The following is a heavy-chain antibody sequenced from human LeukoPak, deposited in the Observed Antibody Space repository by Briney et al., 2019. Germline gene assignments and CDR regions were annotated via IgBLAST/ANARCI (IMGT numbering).Heavy chain of an antibody. Sequence: ASVKVSCKTSGYTFTSYHINWLRQATGQGLEWMGWMNPYSGDRGYAQKFQGRLSITSDTSISTAYMDLSSLRSEDTAVYFCARKTSLTASGYDYWGQGTLVTVSS. J-gene: IGHJ4*02. CDR1: GYTFTSYH. CDR3: ARKTSLTASGYDY. D-gene: IGHD4-17*01. V-gene: IGHV1-8*03. CDR2: MNPYSGDR.